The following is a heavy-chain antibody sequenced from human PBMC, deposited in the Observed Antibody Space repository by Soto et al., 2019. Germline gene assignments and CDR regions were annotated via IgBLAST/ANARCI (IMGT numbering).Heavy chain of an antibody. CDR3: ARGRGYSYGFDS. D-gene: IGHD5-18*01. J-gene: IGHJ4*02. Sequence: QLQLQESGSGLVKPSQTLSLTCAVSGDSISSSAYSWNWIRQPPGKGLEWIGYIYYSGNTYYNPSLKSRATISVDRSRNQFSLKLSSVTAADTAVYYCARGRGYSYGFDSWGQGSLVTASS. V-gene: IGHV4-30-2*01. CDR2: IYYSGNT. CDR1: GDSISSSAYS.